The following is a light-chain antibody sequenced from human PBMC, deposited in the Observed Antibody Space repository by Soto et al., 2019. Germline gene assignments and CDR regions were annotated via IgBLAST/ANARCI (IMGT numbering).Light chain of an antibody. CDR3: ASWDDSLNGPV. Sequence: QSALTQPPSASGTPGQRATISCSGSSSNVGGNPVNWYQHVPTTAPKLLIYTNTQRPSGVPDRFSGSKSGTSASLAISGLQSEDEADYYCASWDDSLNGPVFGTGTKVTVL. J-gene: IGLJ1*01. V-gene: IGLV1-44*01. CDR2: TNT. CDR1: SSNVGGNP.